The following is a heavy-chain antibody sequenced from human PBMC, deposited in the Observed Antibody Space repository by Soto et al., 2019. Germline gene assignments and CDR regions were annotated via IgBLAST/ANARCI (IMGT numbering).Heavy chain of an antibody. CDR2: IWYDGSNK. J-gene: IGHJ4*02. CDR1: GFTFSSYG. Sequence: PAGSMRLSCAASGFTFSSYGMHWVRQAPSKGLEWVAVIWYDGSNKYYADSVTGRFTISRDNSKNTLYLQMNSLRAEDTAVYYFARAAIVVVPAFFFDYWGQGTLVTVSS. CDR3: ARAAIVVVPAFFFDY. D-gene: IGHD2-2*01. V-gene: IGHV3-33*01.